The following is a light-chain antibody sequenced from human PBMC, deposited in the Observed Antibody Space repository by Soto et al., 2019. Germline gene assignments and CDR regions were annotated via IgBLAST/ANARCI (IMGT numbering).Light chain of an antibody. V-gene: IGLV1-47*01. CDR1: SSNTGSNY. CDR2: RND. J-gene: IGLJ1*01. CDR3: AAWDDSLSGGV. Sequence: QSVLTQPPSASGTPGQRVTISCSGSSSNTGSNYVYWYQQLPEMAPSLLIYRNDQRPSGVPDRFSGSKSGASASLAISGLRSEDEADYYCAAWDDSLSGGVFGPGTKVTVL.